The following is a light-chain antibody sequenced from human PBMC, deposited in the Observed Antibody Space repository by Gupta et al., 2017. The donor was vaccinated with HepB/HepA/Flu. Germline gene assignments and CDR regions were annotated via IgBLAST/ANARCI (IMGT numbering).Light chain of an antibody. Sequence: VALGQTARITCGGNNIGSKNVHWYQRKPGQAPVLVIYRDSNRPSEIPERFSGSNSGNTATLTISRAQAGDEADYYCQVADLTTAHVVFGGGTKLTVL. CDR3: QVADLTTAHVV. J-gene: IGLJ2*01. CDR1: NIGSKN. V-gene: IGLV3-9*01. CDR2: RDS.